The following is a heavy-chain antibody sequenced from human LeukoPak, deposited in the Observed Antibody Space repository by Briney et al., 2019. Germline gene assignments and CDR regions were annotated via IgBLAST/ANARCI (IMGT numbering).Heavy chain of an antibody. CDR1: GFTVSSNY. CDR2: LYSGGNT. Sequence: GGSLRLSCVVSGFTVSSNYMSWVRQAPGKGLEWVSVLYSGGNTYHADSVKGRFTISRDNSRNTLYLQMNSLRAEDTAVYYCAREGASSSFGYWGQGTLVTVSS. J-gene: IGHJ4*02. V-gene: IGHV3-53*01. D-gene: IGHD6-13*01. CDR3: AREGASSSFGY.